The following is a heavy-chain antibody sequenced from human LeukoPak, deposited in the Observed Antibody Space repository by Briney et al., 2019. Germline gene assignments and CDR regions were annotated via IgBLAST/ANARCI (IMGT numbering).Heavy chain of an antibody. CDR2: ISSSGSTI. CDR1: GFTFSNYN. V-gene: IGHV3-48*01. D-gene: IGHD3-22*01. J-gene: IGHJ4*02. Sequence: TGGSLRLSCAASGFTFSNYNMNWVRQAPGKGLEWVSYISSSGSTIYYAESVKGRFTISRDNAKNSLYLQMNSLRAEDTAVYYCAGGHSSGYYPIDYWGQGTLVTVSS. CDR3: AGGHSSGYYPIDY.